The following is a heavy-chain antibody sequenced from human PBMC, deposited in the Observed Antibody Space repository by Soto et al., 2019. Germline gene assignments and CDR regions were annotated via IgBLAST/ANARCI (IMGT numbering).Heavy chain of an antibody. Sequence: GGSLRLSWAAFGFTFSSYAMSWVRQAPGKGLEWVSAISVSVSSTYYADSVKGRFTISRDNSKNTLYLQMNSLRAEDTAVYYCAKVPLSTVYYYYMDVWGKGTTVTVSS. J-gene: IGHJ6*03. CDR3: AKVPLSTVYYYYMDV. D-gene: IGHD4-17*01. CDR2: ISVSVSST. V-gene: IGHV3-23*01. CDR1: GFTFSSYA.